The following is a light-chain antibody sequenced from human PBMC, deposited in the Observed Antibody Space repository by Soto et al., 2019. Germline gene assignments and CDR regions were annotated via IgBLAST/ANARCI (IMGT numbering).Light chain of an antibody. Sequence: DVVMTQSPLSLPVNLGQPASISCRSSQSLVHSDGNTYINWFQQMPGQSPRRLIYRVSNRDSGVPDRFSGSGSGTDFTLNISRVEAEDGGVYYCLQGTHWPWTFGHGTKVDIK. CDR1: QSLVHSDGNTY. CDR3: LQGTHWPWT. V-gene: IGKV2-30*02. CDR2: RVS. J-gene: IGKJ1*01.